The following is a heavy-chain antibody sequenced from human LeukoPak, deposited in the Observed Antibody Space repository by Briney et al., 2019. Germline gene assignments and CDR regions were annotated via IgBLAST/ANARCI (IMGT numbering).Heavy chain of an antibody. CDR2: INHTGST. CDR3: ASSIVVVPAAIGGVAFDI. V-gene: IGHV4-34*01. D-gene: IGHD2-2*02. Sequence: PSETLSLTCAVYGESFTTFYWGWIRQTPGKGLEWIGEINHTGSTNYNPSLKSRVTISVDTSKNQFSLKLSSVTAADTAVYYCASSIVVVPAAIGGVAFDIWGQGTMVTVSS. J-gene: IGHJ3*02. CDR1: GESFTTFY.